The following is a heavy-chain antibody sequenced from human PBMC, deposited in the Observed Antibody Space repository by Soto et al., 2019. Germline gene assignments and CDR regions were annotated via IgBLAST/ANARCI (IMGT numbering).Heavy chain of an antibody. CDR2: IYYSGST. D-gene: IGHD3-9*01. V-gene: IGHV4-61*01. J-gene: IGHJ6*02. CDR3: ARSHDILTAHKFYYYYGMDV. Sequence: QVQLQESGPGLVKPSETLSLTCTVSGGSVSSGSYYWSWIRQPPGKGLEWIGYIYYSGSTNYNPALTGRVTISVDTAKNQFSLKLSSVTAADTAVYYCARSHDILTAHKFYYYYGMDVWGQGTTVTVSS. CDR1: GGSVSSGSYY.